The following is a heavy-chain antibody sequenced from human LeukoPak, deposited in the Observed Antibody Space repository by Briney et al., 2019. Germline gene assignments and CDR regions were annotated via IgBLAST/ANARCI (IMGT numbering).Heavy chain of an antibody. CDR2: IYTSGST. J-gene: IGHJ3*02. D-gene: IGHD3-10*01. Sequence: SETLSLTLPVSGGSISSYYWSWIRQPAGKGLEGIGRIYTSGSTNYNPSLKSRVTMSVDTSKNQFSLKLRSVPAADTAVYYCAKDSIAMVRGVIIKDTFDIWGQGTLVTVSS. CDR3: AKDSIAMVRGVIIKDTFDI. CDR1: GGSISSYY. V-gene: IGHV4-4*07.